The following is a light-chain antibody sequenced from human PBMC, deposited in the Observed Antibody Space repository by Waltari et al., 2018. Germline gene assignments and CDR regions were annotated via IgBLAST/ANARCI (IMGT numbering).Light chain of an antibody. CDR1: SSDVGPYDF. CDR2: DVS. Sequence: QSALTQPASVSGSPGQSITISCTGTSSDVGPYDFVAWYQQHPGKAPKLMMYDVSNRPSGVSNRFSGSKSGNTASLTISGLQAEDEADYYCSSYTSSITVMFGGGTKVTVL. CDR3: SSYTSSITVM. V-gene: IGLV2-14*01. J-gene: IGLJ3*02.